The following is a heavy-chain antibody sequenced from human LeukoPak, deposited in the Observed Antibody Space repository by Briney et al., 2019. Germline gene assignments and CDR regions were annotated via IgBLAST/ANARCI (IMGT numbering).Heavy chain of an antibody. D-gene: IGHD3-10*01. J-gene: IGHJ4*02. Sequence: SETLSLTCAVSGGPFSGYFWSWIRQSSGKGLEWIGEIHNSGTTNYNPSLNTRVTISEDTSKNQFYLNLSSVTAADTAVYYCARRYYYNLGSFPFDFWGQGTLVTVSS. CDR3: ARRYYYNLGSFPFDF. CDR1: GGPFSGYF. V-gene: IGHV4-34*01. CDR2: IHNSGTT.